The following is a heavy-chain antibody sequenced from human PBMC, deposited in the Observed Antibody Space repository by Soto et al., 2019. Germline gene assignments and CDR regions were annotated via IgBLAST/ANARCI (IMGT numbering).Heavy chain of an antibody. J-gene: IGHJ4*02. D-gene: IGHD3-10*01. V-gene: IGHV3-23*01. CDR1: GFTFSTYA. Sequence: GGSLRLSCAASGFTFSTYAMSWVRQAPGKGLEWVSSFSGPGGGPYYADSVKGRFTISRDDSKNTLYLQMNSLRAEDTAVYYCAREQYSMVRGVIPYWGEGTLVTVSS. CDR2: FSGPGGGP. CDR3: AREQYSMVRGVIPY.